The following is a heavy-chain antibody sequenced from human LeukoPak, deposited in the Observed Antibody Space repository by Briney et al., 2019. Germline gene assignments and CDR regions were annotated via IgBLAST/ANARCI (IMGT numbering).Heavy chain of an antibody. Sequence: PGGSLRLSCAASGFSVSSNYMTWVRQAPGKGLEWVSVIYSGGTTYYADSVKGRSTISRDNSKGTLHLQMNNLRAEDTAVYYCARDDLLTTVDYWGQGTLVTVSS. V-gene: IGHV3-66*02. CDR1: GFSVSSNY. D-gene: IGHD4-17*01. CDR2: IYSGGTT. J-gene: IGHJ4*02. CDR3: ARDDLLTTVDY.